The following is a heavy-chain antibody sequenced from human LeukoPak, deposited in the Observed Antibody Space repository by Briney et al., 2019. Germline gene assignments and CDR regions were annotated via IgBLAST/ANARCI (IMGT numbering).Heavy chain of an antibody. J-gene: IGHJ6*02. CDR2: IIPIFGIA. CDR1: GGTFSSYA. V-gene: IGHV1-69*04. D-gene: IGHD6-19*01. CDR3: ARDSQQWLAPCYYGMDV. Sequence: ASVKVSCKASGGTFSSYAISWVRQAPGQGLEWMGRIIPIFGIANYAQKFQGRVTITADKSTSTAYMELSSLRSEDTAVYYCARDSQQWLAPCYYGMDVWGQGTTVTVSS.